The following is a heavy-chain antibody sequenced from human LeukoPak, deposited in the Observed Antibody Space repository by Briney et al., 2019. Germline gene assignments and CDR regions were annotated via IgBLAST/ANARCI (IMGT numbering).Heavy chain of an antibody. CDR2: IYYSGST. D-gene: IGHD2-15*01. CDR3: AASPATLGGTVDY. CDR1: GGSISSSSYY. J-gene: IGHJ4*02. V-gene: IGHV4-39*07. Sequence: SETLSLTCTVSGGSISSSSYYWGWIRQPPGKGLEWIGSIYYSGSTYYNPSLKSRVTISVDTSKNQFSLKLSSVTAADTAVYYCAASPATLGGTVDYWGQGTLVTVSS.